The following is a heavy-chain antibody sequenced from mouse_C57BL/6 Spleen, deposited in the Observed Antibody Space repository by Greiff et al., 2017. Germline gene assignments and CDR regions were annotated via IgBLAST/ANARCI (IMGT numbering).Heavy chain of an antibody. CDR2: IRNKANNHAT. CDR3: TRLYYYGSSYDCSFDV. J-gene: IGHJ1*03. D-gene: IGHD1-1*01. Sequence: DVMLVESGGGLVQPGGSMKLSCAASGFTFSDAWMDWVRQSPEKGLEWVAEIRNKANNHATYYAESVKGRLTISRDDSKISVSLQINSLRAEDTGIYYCTRLYYYGSSYDCSFDVWGTGTPVTVSS. CDR1: GFTFSDAW. V-gene: IGHV6-6*01.